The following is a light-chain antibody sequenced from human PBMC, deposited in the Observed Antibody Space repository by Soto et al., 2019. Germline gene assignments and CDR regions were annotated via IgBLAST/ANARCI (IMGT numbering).Light chain of an antibody. V-gene: IGKV3-11*01. CDR3: KQRSNRPPFFT. Sequence: EIVLTQSPATLSLSPGESATLSCRASQNIDGYLAWYQHKPGQPPRLLIYDVSDRATGIPARFSGSGSGTDFTLTISSLEPEDFAIYYCKQRSNRPPFFTFAPGTKGD. CDR1: QNIDGY. J-gene: IGKJ3*01. CDR2: DVS.